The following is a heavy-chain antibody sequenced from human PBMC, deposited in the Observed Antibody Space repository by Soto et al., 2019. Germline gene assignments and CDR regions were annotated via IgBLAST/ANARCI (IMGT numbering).Heavy chain of an antibody. J-gene: IGHJ4*02. CDR3: ASCHFMLYSDY. CDR2: ISGNNDNT. V-gene: IGHV1-18*01. Sequence: QVHLVQSGAEIREPGASVKVSCRTSGDTLRSYGFIWVRQAPGQGLEWMGWISGNNDNTNYAQKFQGRVILTKDTSTRTAYMELRSLRSYDTAVDYCASCHFMLYSDYWGQGTQVTVSS. CDR1: GDTLRSYG. D-gene: IGHD3-10*02.